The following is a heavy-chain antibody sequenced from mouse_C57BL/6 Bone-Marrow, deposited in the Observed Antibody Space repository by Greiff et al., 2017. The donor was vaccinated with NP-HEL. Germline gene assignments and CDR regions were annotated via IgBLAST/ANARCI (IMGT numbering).Heavy chain of an antibody. J-gene: IGHJ1*03. V-gene: IGHV1-64*01. CDR1: GYTFTSYW. Sequence: QVQLQQPGAELVKPGASVKLSCKASGYTFTSYWMHWVKQRPGQGLEWIGMIHPNSGSTNYNEKFKSKATLTVDKSSSTAYMQLSSLTSEDSAVYYSSYYGSSYWYFDVWGTGTTVTVSS. CDR3: SYYGSSYWYFDV. D-gene: IGHD1-1*01. CDR2: IHPNSGST.